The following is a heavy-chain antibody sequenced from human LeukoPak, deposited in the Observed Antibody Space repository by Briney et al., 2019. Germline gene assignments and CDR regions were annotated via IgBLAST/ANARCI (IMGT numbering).Heavy chain of an antibody. CDR1: GFTLSRYD. CDR3: ARDRGYCSGGSCYSACDY. D-gene: IGHD2-15*01. V-gene: IGHV3-30*04. Sequence: GGSLRLSCAASGFTLSRYDMHWVRQAPGKGLEWVAIISYDGSDKYYADSVKGRFTISRDNSKNTLYVQMNSLGPEDTALYYCARDRGYCSGGSCYSACDYWGQGTLVTVSS. CDR2: ISYDGSDK. J-gene: IGHJ4*02.